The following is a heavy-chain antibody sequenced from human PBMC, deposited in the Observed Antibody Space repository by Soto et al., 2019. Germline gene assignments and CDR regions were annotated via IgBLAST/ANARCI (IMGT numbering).Heavy chain of an antibody. CDR1: GFTFSSYW. D-gene: IGHD2-15*01. CDR3: ARDRGCSGGSCFDAFDI. V-gene: IGHV3-7*01. Sequence: EVQLVESGGGLVQPGGSLRLSCAASGFTFSSYWMSWVRQAPGQGLEWVANIKQDGSEKYYVDSVKGRFTISRDNAKNSLYLQMNSRRAEDTAVYYCARDRGCSGGSCFDAFDIWGQGTMVTVSS. J-gene: IGHJ3*02. CDR2: IKQDGSEK.